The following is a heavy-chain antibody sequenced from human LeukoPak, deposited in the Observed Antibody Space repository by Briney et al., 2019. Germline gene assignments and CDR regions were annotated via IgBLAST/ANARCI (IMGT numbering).Heavy chain of an antibody. Sequence: GGSLRLSCAASGFTFSSYEMNWVGRPPGKGREGVSSISGSGSTIYYADSVKGRFTISRDNAKNSLYLQMNSLRAEDTAVYYCARGGFNYDSYHFDYWGQGTLVTVSS. CDR1: GFTFSSYE. CDR2: ISGSGSTI. J-gene: IGHJ4*02. CDR3: ARGGFNYDSYHFDY. V-gene: IGHV3-48*03. D-gene: IGHD5-18*01.